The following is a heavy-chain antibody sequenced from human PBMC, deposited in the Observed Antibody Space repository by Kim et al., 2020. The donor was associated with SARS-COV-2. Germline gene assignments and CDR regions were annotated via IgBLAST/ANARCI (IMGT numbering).Heavy chain of an antibody. Sequence: GGSLRLSCAASGFTCSSYEMNWVRQAPGKGLEWVSYISSSGSTKYYADSVKGRFTISRDNAKNSLYLQMNSLRAEDTAVYYCALISMVRGVIVWGQGTLVTVSS. CDR1: GFTCSSYE. V-gene: IGHV3-48*03. CDR3: ALISMVRGVIV. J-gene: IGHJ4*02. CDR2: ISSSGSTK. D-gene: IGHD3-10*01.